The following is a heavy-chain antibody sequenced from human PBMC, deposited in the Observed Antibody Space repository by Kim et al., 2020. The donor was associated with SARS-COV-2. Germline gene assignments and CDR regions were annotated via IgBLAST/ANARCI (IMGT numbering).Heavy chain of an antibody. J-gene: IGHJ4*02. V-gene: IGHV3-30*18. CDR3: AKDVHPPRDGYNYWASDY. CDR1: GFTFSSYG. CDR2: ISNDGTNK. Sequence: GGSLRLSCAASGFTFSSYGIHWVRQAPGKGLEWVALISNDGTNKYYADSVKGRFTISRDNSRNTVSLQMNSLRGEDTAVYYCAKDVHPPRDGYNYWASDYWGQGTLVTVSS. D-gene: IGHD5-18*01.